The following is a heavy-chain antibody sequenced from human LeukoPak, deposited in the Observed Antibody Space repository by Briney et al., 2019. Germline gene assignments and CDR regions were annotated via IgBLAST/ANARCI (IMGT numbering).Heavy chain of an antibody. D-gene: IGHD6-13*01. CDR3: ARGRGSSSH. Sequence: GGSLRLPCAASGFTFSSYAMHWVRQAPGKGLEYVSAISSNGGSTYYANSVKGRFTISRDNSKNTLYLQMGSLRAEDMAVYYCARGRGSSSHWGQGTLVTVSS. J-gene: IGHJ4*02. CDR2: ISSNGGST. CDR1: GFTFSSYA. V-gene: IGHV3-64*01.